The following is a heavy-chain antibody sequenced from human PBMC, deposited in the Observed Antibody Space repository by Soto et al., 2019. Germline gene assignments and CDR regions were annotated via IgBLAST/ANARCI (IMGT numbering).Heavy chain of an antibody. V-gene: IGHV3-23*01. Sequence: GESLKISCAASGFTFSSYAMSWVRQAPGKGLEWVSAISGSGGSTYYADSVKGRFTISRDNSKNTLYLQMNSLRAEDTAVYYCAKDPASTKFNDAFDIWGQGTMVTVSS. J-gene: IGHJ3*02. CDR3: AKDPASTKFNDAFDI. CDR2: ISGSGGST. D-gene: IGHD2-8*01. CDR1: GFTFSSYA.